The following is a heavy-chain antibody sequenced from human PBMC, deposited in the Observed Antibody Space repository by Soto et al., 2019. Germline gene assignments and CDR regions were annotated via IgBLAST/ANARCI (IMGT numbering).Heavy chain of an antibody. CDR3: AKVSGDQLLSTFDY. V-gene: IGHV3-23*01. D-gene: IGHD2-2*01. Sequence: EVQVLESGGGLVQPGGSLRLSCVGSGFTFSRYVMSWVRQAPGKGLEWVSAISGSGGSTYFADSVKGRFTISRDNSKNTLYLQMNRLRAEDTAVYYCAKVSGDQLLSTFDYWGQGTLVTVSS. CDR2: ISGSGGST. CDR1: GFTFSRYV. J-gene: IGHJ4*02.